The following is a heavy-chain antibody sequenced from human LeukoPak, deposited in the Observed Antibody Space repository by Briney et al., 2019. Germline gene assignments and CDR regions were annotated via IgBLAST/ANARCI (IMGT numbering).Heavy chain of an antibody. Sequence: GASVKVSCKVSGYTLTELSMHWVRQAPGKGLEWMGGFDLEDGETIYAQKFQGRVTMTEDTSTDTAYMELSSLRSEDTAVYYCATDIWGYYDSSDHILDAFDIWGQGTMVTVSS. D-gene: IGHD3-22*01. CDR2: FDLEDGET. V-gene: IGHV1-24*01. J-gene: IGHJ3*02. CDR1: GYTLTELS. CDR3: ATDIWGYYDSSDHILDAFDI.